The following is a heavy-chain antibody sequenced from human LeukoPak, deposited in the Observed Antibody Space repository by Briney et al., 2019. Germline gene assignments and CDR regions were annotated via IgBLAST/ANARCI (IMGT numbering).Heavy chain of an antibody. CDR1: GFSVNNNY. V-gene: IGHV3-53*01. CDR2: IDNFGNT. CDR3: AGGTYYGSGSRPGYLDY. Sequence: GGSLSLSCAASGFSVNNNYMNWVRQSPGQGLEWVSTIDNFGNTDYADSVKVRFSISRDSSKNTAYLQMNSLRAEDTAMYFCAGGTYYGSGSRPGYLDYWGLGTLVTVFS. D-gene: IGHD3-10*01. J-gene: IGHJ4*02.